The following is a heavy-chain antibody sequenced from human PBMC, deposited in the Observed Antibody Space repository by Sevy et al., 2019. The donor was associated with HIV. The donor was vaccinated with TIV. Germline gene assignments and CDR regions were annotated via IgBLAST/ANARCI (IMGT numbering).Heavy chain of an antibody. CDR1: RGSISTYY. D-gene: IGHD6-13*01. CDR3: TRGGPNQQQLDYFDY. CDR2: IYYSGST. V-gene: IGHV4-59*01. Sequence: SETLSLTCTVSRGSISTYYWTWIRQPPGKGLEWIGYIYYSGSTDYNPSLKSRVTMSIDTSKNQFSLKLRSVTAADTAVYHCTRGGPNQQQLDYFDYWGQGTLVTVSS. J-gene: IGHJ4*02.